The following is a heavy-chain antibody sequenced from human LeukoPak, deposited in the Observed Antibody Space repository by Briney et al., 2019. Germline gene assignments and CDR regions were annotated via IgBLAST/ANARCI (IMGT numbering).Heavy chain of an antibody. CDR1: GFTFSSYW. Sequence: GGSLRLSCAASGFTFSSYWMHWVRQAPGKGLVWVSAISGSGGSTYYADSVKGRFTISRDNSKNTLYLQMNSLRAEDTAVYYCAKDRRYSSSSDYWGQGTLVTVSS. J-gene: IGHJ4*02. CDR2: ISGSGGST. CDR3: AKDRRYSSSSDY. D-gene: IGHD6-6*01. V-gene: IGHV3-23*01.